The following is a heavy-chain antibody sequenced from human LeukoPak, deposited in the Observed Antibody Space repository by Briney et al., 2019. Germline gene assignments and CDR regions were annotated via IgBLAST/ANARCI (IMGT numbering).Heavy chain of an antibody. CDR1: GGSIINYY. V-gene: IGHV4-59*01. CDR2: IYDYGTT. J-gene: IGHJ4*02. Sequence: SSETLSLTCNVSGGSIINYYWTWVRQPPGKGLEWIGYIYDYGTTNYNPSLKSRVTISVDTSKNQFSLSLTSVTAADTAVYYCARGIRCGNDFWGQGTLVTVSS. D-gene: IGHD2-21*01. CDR3: ARGIRCGNDF.